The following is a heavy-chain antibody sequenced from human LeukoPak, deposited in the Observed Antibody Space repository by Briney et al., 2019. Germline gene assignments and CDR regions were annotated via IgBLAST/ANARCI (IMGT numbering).Heavy chain of an antibody. J-gene: IGHJ3*02. D-gene: IGHD5-12*01. CDR3: AMATTKKGDAFDI. V-gene: IGHV4-61*01. CDR1: GAPVSSGSYY. Sequence: SETLSLTCTVSGAPVSSGSYYWTWIRQPPGKGLEWIGYIYYSGSTNYNPSLKSRVTISVDTSKNQFSLKLSSVTAADTAVYYCAMATTKKGDAFDIWGQGTMVTVSS. CDR2: IYYSGST.